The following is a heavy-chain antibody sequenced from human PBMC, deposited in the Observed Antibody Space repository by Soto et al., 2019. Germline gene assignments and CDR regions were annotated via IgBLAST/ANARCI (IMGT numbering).Heavy chain of an antibody. CDR1: RNSFIDYY. CDR3: AREDYNWNDYYYYGMDV. CDR2: IKSNSGGT. V-gene: IGHV1-2*02. J-gene: IGHJ6*02. Sequence: QVELVQSGAEVRKPGASVKVSCKASRNSFIDYYIHWVRQAPGQGLEWMGWIKSNSGGTKYAQRFQGRVTLARCTSISTIYMELSRLKSDDTAVYYCAREDYNWNDYYYYGMDVWGQGTTVIVSS. D-gene: IGHD1-1*01.